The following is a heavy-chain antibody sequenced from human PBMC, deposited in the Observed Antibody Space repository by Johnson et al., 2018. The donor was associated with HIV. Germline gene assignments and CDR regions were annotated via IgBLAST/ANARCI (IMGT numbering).Heavy chain of an antibody. Sequence: EVHLVESGGGLVQPGGSLRLSCAASGFTFSSFVMSWVRQAPGKGLEWVSSISGSGGGTYYADSVRGRFTISRDNSKNTLYLQMNSLRAEDTALYYCARLDEIAAAGTGDAFDIWGQGTMVIVSS. CDR3: ARLDEIAAAGTGDAFDI. CDR1: GFTFSSFV. J-gene: IGHJ3*02. CDR2: ISGSGGGT. D-gene: IGHD6-13*01. V-gene: IGHV3-23*04.